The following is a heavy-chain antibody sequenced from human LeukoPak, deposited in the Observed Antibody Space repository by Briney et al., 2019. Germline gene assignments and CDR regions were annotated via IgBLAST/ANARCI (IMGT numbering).Heavy chain of an antibody. CDR1: GYTFTSYG. D-gene: IGHD2-15*01. V-gene: IGHV1-18*01. J-gene: IGHJ6*03. Sequence: ASVKVSCKASGYTFTSYGILWVRQAPGQGLEWMGWISAYNGNTNYAQKFQGRVTMTRDTSISTAYMELSRLRSDDTAVYYCARGLQDYYYYYMDVWGKGTTVTVSS. CDR3: ARGLQDYYYYYMDV. CDR2: ISAYNGNT.